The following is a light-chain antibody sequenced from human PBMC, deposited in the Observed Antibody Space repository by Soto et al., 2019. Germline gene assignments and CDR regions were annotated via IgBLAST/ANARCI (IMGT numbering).Light chain of an antibody. J-gene: IGKJ1*01. CDR1: QSISSW. CDR3: QQYNSYWT. Sequence: DIQMTQSTSTLSASVGDRVTITCRASQSISSWLAWYQQKPGKAPKLLIYKASSLESGVPSRFSGSGSGTEFTLTISSLQPDYFATYYCQQYNSYWTFGQGTKLEIK. CDR2: KAS. V-gene: IGKV1-5*03.